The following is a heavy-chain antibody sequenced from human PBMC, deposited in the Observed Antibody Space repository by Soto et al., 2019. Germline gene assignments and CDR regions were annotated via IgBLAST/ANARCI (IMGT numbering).Heavy chain of an antibody. D-gene: IGHD6-19*01. V-gene: IGHV1-3*01. CDR3: ARDLGGWPDY. J-gene: IGHJ4*02. CDR1: GYTFTSYA. Sequence: QVQLVQSGAEAKKPGASVKVSCKASGYTFTSYAIHWVRQAPGQRLEWMGWINAGNGNTKYSQKFQDRVTITRDTSASTAYMELSCLRSEDTAVYYCARDLGGWPDYWGQGTLVTVSS. CDR2: INAGNGNT.